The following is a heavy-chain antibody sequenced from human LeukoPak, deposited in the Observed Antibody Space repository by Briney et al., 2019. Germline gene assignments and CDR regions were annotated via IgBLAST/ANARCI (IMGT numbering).Heavy chain of an antibody. CDR1: GFTFSTFA. Sequence: PGGSLRLSCEASGFTFSTFAMIWVRQAPGKGLEWVAVISSDGSNKYYADSVEGLFTISRDNSKNTLYLQMNSLRAEDTAVYYCAKVSVYFDSSGYYPAYFDYWGQGTLVTVSS. D-gene: IGHD3-22*01. CDR3: AKVSVYFDSSGYYPAYFDY. CDR2: ISSDGSNK. J-gene: IGHJ4*02. V-gene: IGHV3-30*18.